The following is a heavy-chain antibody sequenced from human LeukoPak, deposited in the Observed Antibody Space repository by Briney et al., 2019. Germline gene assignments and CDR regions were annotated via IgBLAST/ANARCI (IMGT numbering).Heavy chain of an antibody. V-gene: IGHV2-5*02. Sequence: VSGPTLAKPTPTLTPTCTISGFALSTRRAGVGWSRQPPGKAQERLTLIYSDDDNRYTPSLKRRPTITKDTSTNQMVLTMTNMDPVDTATYYCAHRHYDILTGYYTGFDPWGQGTLVTVSS. CDR2: IYSDDDN. CDR3: AHRHYDILTGYYTGFDP. J-gene: IGHJ5*02. CDR1: GFALSTRRAG. D-gene: IGHD3-9*01.